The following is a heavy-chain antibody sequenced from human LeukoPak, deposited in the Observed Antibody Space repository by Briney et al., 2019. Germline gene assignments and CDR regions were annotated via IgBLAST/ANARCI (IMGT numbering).Heavy chain of an antibody. CDR3: ARLLVYNSGGEAFDH. Sequence: GGSLRLSCAASGFTFSSYGMHWVRQAPGKGLEWVTFIRYDGSNKYYAVSVKGRFTISRDNSKNTLDLQMNSLRAEDTAVYYCARLLVYNSGGEAFDHWGQGTLVTVSS. D-gene: IGHD1-20*01. V-gene: IGHV3-30*02. CDR2: IRYDGSNK. J-gene: IGHJ4*02. CDR1: GFTFSSYG.